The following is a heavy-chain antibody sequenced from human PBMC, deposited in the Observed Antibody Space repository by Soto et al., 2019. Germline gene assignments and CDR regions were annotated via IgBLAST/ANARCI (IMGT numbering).Heavy chain of an antibody. V-gene: IGHV4-38-2*02. CDR3: ARDVGPVGSSWIIWFDP. D-gene: IGHD6-13*01. CDR2: IYHSGST. Sequence: KASETLSLTCAVPGYSISSGYYWGWIRQPPGKGLEWIGSIYHSGSTYYNPSLKSRVTISVDTSKNQFSLKLSSVTAADTAVYYCARDVGPVGSSWIIWFDPWGQGTLVTVSS. CDR1: GYSISSGYY. J-gene: IGHJ5*02.